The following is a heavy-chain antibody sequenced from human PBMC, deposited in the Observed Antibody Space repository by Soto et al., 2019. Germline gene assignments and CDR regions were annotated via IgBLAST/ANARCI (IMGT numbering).Heavy chain of an antibody. Sequence: QVQLVESGGGVVQPGRSLRLSCAASGFTFSSYAMHWVRQAPGKGLEWVAVISYDGSNKYYADSVKGRFTISRDNCKNTLYLQMNSLRAEDTAVYYCASLNTVVTAAMLRASYGRDVWGQGITVTVSS. CDR3: ASLNTVVTAAMLRASYGRDV. V-gene: IGHV3-30-3*01. D-gene: IGHD2-2*01. J-gene: IGHJ6*02. CDR2: ISYDGSNK. CDR1: GFTFSSYA.